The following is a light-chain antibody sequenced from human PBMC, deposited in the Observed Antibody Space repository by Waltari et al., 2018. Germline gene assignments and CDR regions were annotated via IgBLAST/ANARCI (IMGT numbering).Light chain of an antibody. CDR2: GAS. V-gene: IGKV3-20*01. J-gene: IGKJ1*01. CDR1: QSVSRF. CDR3: QKYDRLPAT. Sequence: EIVLTQSPGTLSLSPGERATLSCRASQSVSRFLAWYQQKPGQAPRPLISGASSRATGIPDRFSGSGSGTDFSLTISRLEPEDFAVYYCQKYDRLPATFGQGTKVEIK.